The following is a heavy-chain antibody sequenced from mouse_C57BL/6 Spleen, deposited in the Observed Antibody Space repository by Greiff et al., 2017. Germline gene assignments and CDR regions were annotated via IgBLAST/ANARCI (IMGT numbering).Heavy chain of an antibody. V-gene: IGHV1-72*01. J-gene: IGHJ2*01. D-gene: IGHD1-1*01. CDR1: GYTFTSYW. CDR3: ARAGLFTTVVPYFDY. Sequence: VKLQQSGAELVKPGASVKLSCKASGYTFTSYWMHWVKQRPGRGLEWIGRIDPNSGGTKYNEKFKSKATLTVDKPSSTAYMQLSSLTSENSSVYYCARAGLFTTVVPYFDYWGQGTTLTVSS. CDR2: IDPNSGGT.